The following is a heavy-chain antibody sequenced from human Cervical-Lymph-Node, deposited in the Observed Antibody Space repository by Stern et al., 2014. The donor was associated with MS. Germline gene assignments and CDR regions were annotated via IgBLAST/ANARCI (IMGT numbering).Heavy chain of an antibody. CDR3: ARDYEDTSMLFDH. CDR2: ISLYGNHK. J-gene: IGHJ4*02. V-gene: IGHV3-30*03. Sequence: VQLVESGGAVVQPGRSLRLSCAASGFTFSSYGMHWVRQAPGKGLEWGTVISLYGNHKYYAASVKGRFTISRDNSKNTLHLQMNSVTPDDTAIYYCARDYEDTSMLFDHWGQGTLVTVSS. D-gene: IGHD2-8*01. CDR1: GFTFSSYG.